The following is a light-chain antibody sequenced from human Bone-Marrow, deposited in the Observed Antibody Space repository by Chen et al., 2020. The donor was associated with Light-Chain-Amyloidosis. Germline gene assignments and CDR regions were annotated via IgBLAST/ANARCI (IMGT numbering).Light chain of an antibody. CDR1: QSLLHSSGHYF. Sequence: DIVMTQSPLSLPVTPGEPASISCRSSQSLLHSSGHYFLDWYLQKTGQSPQVLIYLGSNRASGVADRFSGSGSGTDFTLKINKVESENVGVYYCMQTLQTPITFGQGTRLEI. V-gene: IGKV2-28*01. CDR2: LGS. CDR3: MQTLQTPIT. J-gene: IGKJ5*01.